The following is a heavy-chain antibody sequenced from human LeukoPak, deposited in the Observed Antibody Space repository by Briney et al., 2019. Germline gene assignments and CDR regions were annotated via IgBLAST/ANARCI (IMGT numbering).Heavy chain of an antibody. CDR1: GFTFSSYS. Sequence: GGSLRLSCAASGFTFSSYSMNWVRQAPGKGLEWVSSISSSSSYIYYADSVKGRFTISRDNAKNSLYLQMNSLRAEDTAVYNCARGQRYYDSSDYWGQGTLVTVSS. CDR2: ISSSSSYI. V-gene: IGHV3-21*01. CDR3: ARGQRYYDSSDY. J-gene: IGHJ4*02. D-gene: IGHD3-22*01.